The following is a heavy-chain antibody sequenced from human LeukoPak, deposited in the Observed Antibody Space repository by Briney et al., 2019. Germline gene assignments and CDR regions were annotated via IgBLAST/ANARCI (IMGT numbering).Heavy chain of an antibody. Sequence: SETLSLTCTVSGGSISSYYWSWIRQPAGKGLEWIGRIYTSGSTNYNPSLKSRVTMSVDTSKNQFSLKLSSVTAADTAMYYCARDVVVVVAAQKYNWFDPWGQGTLVTVSS. CDR1: GGSISSYY. D-gene: IGHD2-15*01. J-gene: IGHJ5*02. CDR3: ARDVVVVVAAQKYNWFDP. V-gene: IGHV4-4*07. CDR2: IYTSGST.